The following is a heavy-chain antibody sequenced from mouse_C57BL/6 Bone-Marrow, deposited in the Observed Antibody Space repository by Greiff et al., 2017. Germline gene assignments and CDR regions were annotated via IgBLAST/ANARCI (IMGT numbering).Heavy chain of an antibody. CDR1: GYTFTEYT. D-gene: IGHD5-1*01. J-gene: IGHJ2*01. Sequence: QVQLKESGAELVKPGASVKLSCKASGYTFTEYTIHWVKQRSGQGLEWIGWFYPGSGSIKYNEKFKDKATLTADKSSSTVYMELSRLTSEDSAVYVCARHEEFYLYFDYWGQGTTLTVSS. V-gene: IGHV1-62-2*01. CDR3: ARHEEFYLYFDY. CDR2: FYPGSGSI.